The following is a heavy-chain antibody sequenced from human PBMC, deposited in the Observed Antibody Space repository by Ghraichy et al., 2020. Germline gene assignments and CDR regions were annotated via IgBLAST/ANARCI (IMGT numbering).Heavy chain of an antibody. CDR1: GGSISSGGYY. J-gene: IGHJ4*02. Sequence: LSLTCTVSGGSISSGGYYWSWIRQHPGKGLEWIGYIYYSGSTYYNPSLKSRVTISVDTSKNQFSLKLSSVTAADTAVYYCARVVFDSSGYYPDYWGQGTLVTVSS. V-gene: IGHV4-31*03. CDR2: IYYSGST. CDR3: ARVVFDSSGYYPDY. D-gene: IGHD3-22*01.